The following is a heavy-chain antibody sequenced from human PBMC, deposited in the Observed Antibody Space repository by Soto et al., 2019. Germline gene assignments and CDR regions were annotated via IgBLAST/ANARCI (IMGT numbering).Heavy chain of an antibody. CDR2: IYRGGST. J-gene: IGHJ6*02. V-gene: IGHV3-53*01. Sequence: GGSLRLSCAASGFTVSSNYMSWVRQAPGKGLEWVSVIYRGGSTYYADSVKGRFTISRDNSKNTVYLQMNSLRDEDTAVYYCARDHSSSSSIYFYYGMDVWGQGTTVTVSS. CDR3: ARDHSSSSSIYFYYGMDV. CDR1: GFTVSSNY. D-gene: IGHD6-13*01.